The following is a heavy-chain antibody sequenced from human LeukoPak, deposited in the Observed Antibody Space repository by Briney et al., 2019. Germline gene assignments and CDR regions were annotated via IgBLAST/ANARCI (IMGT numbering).Heavy chain of an antibody. J-gene: IGHJ6*02. D-gene: IGHD5-18*01. V-gene: IGHV1-69*13. CDR2: IIPIFGTA. CDR1: GGTFISYA. Sequence: ASVKVSCKASGGTFISYAISWVRQAPGQGLEWMGGIIPIFGTANYAQKFQGRVTITADESTSTAYMELSSLRSEDTAVYYCARGRDTAMVYADYGMDVWGQGTTATVSS. CDR3: ARGRDTAMVYADYGMDV.